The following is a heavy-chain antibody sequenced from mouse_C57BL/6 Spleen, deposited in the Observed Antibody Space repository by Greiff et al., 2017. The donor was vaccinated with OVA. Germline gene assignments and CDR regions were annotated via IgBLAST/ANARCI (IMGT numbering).Heavy chain of an antibody. CDR3: ARDGGYEDYYAMDY. Sequence: EVQVVESGGGLVKPGGSLKLSCAASGFTFSSYAMSWVRQTPEKRLEWVATISDGGSYTYYPDNVKGRFTISRDNAKNNLYLQLSHLKSEDTAMYYCARDGGYEDYYAMDYWGQGTSVTVSS. CDR1: GFTFSSYA. D-gene: IGHD2-2*01. J-gene: IGHJ4*01. V-gene: IGHV5-4*01. CDR2: ISDGGSYT.